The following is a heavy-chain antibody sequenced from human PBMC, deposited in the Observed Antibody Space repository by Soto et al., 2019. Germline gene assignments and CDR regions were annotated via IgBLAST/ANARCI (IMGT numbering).Heavy chain of an antibody. CDR3: VKHIGGSGDF. D-gene: IGHD3-10*01. CDR2: IDPSDSST. J-gene: IGHJ4*02. V-gene: IGHV5-10-1*01. Sequence: PGESLKISCQGSGFIFTNYWISWVRQMPGKGLEWMGRIDPSDSSTNYSPSFQGHVTLSADKSINTAHLQWNSLKASDTATYYCVKHIGGSGDFWGQGTPVTVSS. CDR1: GFIFTNYW.